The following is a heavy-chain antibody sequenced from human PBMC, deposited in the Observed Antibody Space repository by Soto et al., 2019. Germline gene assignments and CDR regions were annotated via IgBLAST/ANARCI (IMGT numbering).Heavy chain of an antibody. CDR3: ARARSYYDSRGSYPPPY. CDR1: GFTFSSYA. D-gene: IGHD3-22*01. V-gene: IGHV3-23*01. Sequence: PGGSLRLSCAASGFTFSSYAMNWVRQAPGKGLEWVSAISGSAATTHFADSVKGRFTISRDNSKNTLYLQMNSLRAEDTAVYYYARARSYYDSRGSYPPPYGGQGTLVTVS. J-gene: IGHJ4*02. CDR2: ISGSAATT.